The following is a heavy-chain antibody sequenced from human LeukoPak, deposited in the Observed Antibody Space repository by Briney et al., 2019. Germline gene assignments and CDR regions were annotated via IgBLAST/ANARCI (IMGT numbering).Heavy chain of an antibody. CDR1: GFTFSSSW. D-gene: IGHD3-10*01. CDR3: TRDSQGSGTYSTDH. J-gene: IGHJ4*02. Sequence: GGSLRLSCVASGFTFSSSWMSWVRQGPGKGPEWVANMNQDGSRKYYVDSMKGRFTISRDNAKNSLFLQMNGLRDEDTAVYYCTRDSQGSGTYSTDHWGQGTLVTVSS. CDR2: MNQDGSRK. V-gene: IGHV3-7*01.